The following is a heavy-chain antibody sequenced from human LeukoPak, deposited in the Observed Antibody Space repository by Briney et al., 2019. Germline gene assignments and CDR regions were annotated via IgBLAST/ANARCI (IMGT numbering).Heavy chain of an antibody. Sequence: ETLSLTCTVSGGSISSYHWSWIRQPPGKGLEWVSGMSGSGGSTYYADSVKGRFTISRDNSKNTLHLQMNSLRAEDTAVYYCAKVGEAPGTPYFDCWGQGTLVTVSS. J-gene: IGHJ4*02. CDR2: MSGSGGST. V-gene: IGHV3-23*01. CDR3: AKVGEAPGTPYFDC. D-gene: IGHD6-13*01. CDR1: GGSISSYH.